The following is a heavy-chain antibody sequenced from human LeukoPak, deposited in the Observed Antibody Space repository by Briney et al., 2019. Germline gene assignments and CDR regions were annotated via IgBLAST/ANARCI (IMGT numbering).Heavy chain of an antibody. CDR2: MFYSGST. D-gene: IGHD6-19*01. CDR1: GDSFRSHY. CDR3: ARVGQWQYYFDY. J-gene: IGHJ4*02. V-gene: IGHV4-59*11. Sequence: KSSETLSLTCTVSGDSFRSHYWSWVRQPPGKALEWIGYMFYSGSTNYNPSLKSRVTISVDTSKNQFSLKLNSVTAADTAMYYCARVGQWQYYFDYWGQGTQVTVS.